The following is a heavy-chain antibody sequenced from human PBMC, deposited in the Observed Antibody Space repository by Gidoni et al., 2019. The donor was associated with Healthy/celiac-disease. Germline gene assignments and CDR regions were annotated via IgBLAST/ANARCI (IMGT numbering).Heavy chain of an antibody. Sequence: QVQLQESGPGLVKPSETLSLTCTVSGGSISSYYWSWIRQPAGKGLEWIGRIYTSGSTNYNPSRKSRATMSADTSKNQFSLKLSAVTAADTAVYYCARALEVAGSLGYYGMDVWGQGTTVTVSS. CDR3: ARALEVAGSLGYYGMDV. CDR1: GGSISSYY. J-gene: IGHJ6*02. CDR2: IYTSGST. D-gene: IGHD6-19*01. V-gene: IGHV4-4*07.